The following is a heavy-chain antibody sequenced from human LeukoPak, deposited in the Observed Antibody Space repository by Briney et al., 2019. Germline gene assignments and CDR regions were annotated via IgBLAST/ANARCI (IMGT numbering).Heavy chain of an antibody. CDR3: ASSGWYPY. J-gene: IGHJ4*02. D-gene: IGHD6-19*01. CDR1: GFTFSDYY. V-gene: IGHV3-30*03. CDR2: ISYDGSNK. Sequence: PGGSLRLSCAASGFTFSDYYMSWIRQAPGKGLEWVAVISYDGSNKYYADSVKGRFTISRDNSKNTLYLQMNSLRAEDTAVYYCASSGWYPYWGQGTLVTVSS.